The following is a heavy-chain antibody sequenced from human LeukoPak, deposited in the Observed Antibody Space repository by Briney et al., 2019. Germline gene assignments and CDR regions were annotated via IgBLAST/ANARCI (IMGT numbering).Heavy chain of an antibody. CDR2: ISSSTTST. CDR3: TSNMAANYHYFYGIDV. CDR1: GFSFSTYY. V-gene: IGHV3-11*01. D-gene: IGHD6-6*01. J-gene: IGHJ6*02. Sequence: GGSLRLSCAASGFSFSTYYMAWIRQAPGKGLEWVAFISSSTTSTYYADSAKGRFTVSRDNAKNSLSLQMSSLGVEDTGVYYCTSNMAANYHYFYGIDVWGQGTTVTVSS.